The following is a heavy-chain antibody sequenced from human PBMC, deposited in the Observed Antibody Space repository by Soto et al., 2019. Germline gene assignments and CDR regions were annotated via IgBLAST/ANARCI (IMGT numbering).Heavy chain of an antibody. J-gene: IGHJ4*01. CDR2: TYYRSKWYY. Sequence: SQTLSLTCAITGDSVSSNSAGWSWVRQSPSRGLEWLGRTYYRSKWYYEYAVSVRGRITINPDTSKNQYSLQLNSVTPEDTAVYYCAKDVGQWVETFDYWGHGTLVTVSS. CDR3: AKDVGQWVETFDY. D-gene: IGHD6-19*01. CDR1: GDSVSSNSAG. V-gene: IGHV6-1*01.